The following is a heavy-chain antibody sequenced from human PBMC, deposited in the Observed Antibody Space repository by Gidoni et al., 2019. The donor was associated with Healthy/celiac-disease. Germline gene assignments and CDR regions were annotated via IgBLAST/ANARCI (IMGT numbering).Heavy chain of an antibody. CDR2: IRYDGSNK. CDR3: AKDSRRLNAFDI. J-gene: IGHJ3*02. V-gene: IGHV3-30*02. Sequence: QVQLVESGGGVVQPGGSLRLSCAASGFTFSSYGMHWVRQAPGKGLEWVAFIRYDGSNKYYADSVKGRFTISRDNSKNTLYLQMNSLRAEDTAVYYCAKDSRRLNAFDIWGQGTMVTVSS. CDR1: GFTFSSYG. D-gene: IGHD3-16*01.